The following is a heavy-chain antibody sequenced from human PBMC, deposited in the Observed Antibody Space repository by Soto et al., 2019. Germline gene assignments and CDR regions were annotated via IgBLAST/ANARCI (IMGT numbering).Heavy chain of an antibody. V-gene: IGHV1-69*01. J-gene: IGHJ6*02. Sequence: QVQLVQSGADVKKPGSSVKVSCKASGGTLNYNTFSWVRQAPGQGLEWMGGIVTIFGTGNHAQNFQGRVTITEDESTDTVYMELSSLRSEDTAVYYCARNGAYSSSQFGLDVWGQGTTVTVSS. D-gene: IGHD6-13*01. CDR3: ARNGAYSSSQFGLDV. CDR1: GGTLNYNT. CDR2: IVTIFGTG.